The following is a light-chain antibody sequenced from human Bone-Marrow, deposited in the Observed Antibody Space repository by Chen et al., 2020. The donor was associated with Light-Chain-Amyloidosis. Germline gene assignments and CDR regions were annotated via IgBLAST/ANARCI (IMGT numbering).Light chain of an antibody. Sequence: QSALTQPASVSGFPGQSITISCTGTSSDVGGYNHVSWYQHHPGKAPKLMIYEVSNRPSGISNRFSGSKSGNTASLSISGLQAEDEADYYCSSYTSSVSYVFGSGTKVTVL. CDR1: SSDVGGYNH. V-gene: IGLV2-14*01. CDR2: EVS. J-gene: IGLJ1*01. CDR3: SSYTSSVSYV.